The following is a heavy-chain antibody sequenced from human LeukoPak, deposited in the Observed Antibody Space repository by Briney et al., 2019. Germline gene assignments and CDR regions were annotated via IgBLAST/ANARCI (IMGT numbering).Heavy chain of an antibody. J-gene: IGHJ4*02. Sequence: SETLSLTCTVSSGSTSSYLWAWIRQPAGKTLEWIGRIYSTGDTDYNPSLKSRVTMSVDTSKNQFSLNLRSVTTADTAFYYCARNGYTKSWTHLDYWGQGILVSVSS. CDR3: ARNGYTKSWTHLDY. V-gene: IGHV4-4*07. CDR2: IYSTGDT. CDR1: SGSTSSYL. D-gene: IGHD3/OR15-3a*01.